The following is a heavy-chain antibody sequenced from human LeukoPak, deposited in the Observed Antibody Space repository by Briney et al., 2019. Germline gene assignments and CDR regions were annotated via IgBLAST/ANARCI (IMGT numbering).Heavy chain of an antibody. CDR1: GFTFSNYN. V-gene: IGHV3-21*01. CDR3: ARGNSGMVRGVITYFDY. D-gene: IGHD3-10*01. J-gene: IGHJ4*02. Sequence: GGSLRLSCAASGFTFSNYNMNWVRQAPGKGLEWVSSISSSSSYIYYADSVKGRFTISRDNAKNSLYLQMNSLRAEDTAVYYCARGNSGMVRGVITYFDYWGQGTLVTVSS. CDR2: ISSSSSYI.